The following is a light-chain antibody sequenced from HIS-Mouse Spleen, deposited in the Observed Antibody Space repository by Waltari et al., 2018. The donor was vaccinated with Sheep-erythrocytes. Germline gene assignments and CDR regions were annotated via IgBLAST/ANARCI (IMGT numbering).Light chain of an antibody. CDR3: YSTDSSGNHGV. Sequence: SYELTQPPSVSVSPGQTARITCSGDALPKKYAYCYQQKSGQAPVLVIYEDSKRPPGIHRRFSGSSSGTMATLTISGAKVEDDADYYCYSTDSSGNHGVFGGGTKLTVL. CDR2: EDS. V-gene: IGLV3-10*01. CDR1: ALPKKY. J-gene: IGLJ3*02.